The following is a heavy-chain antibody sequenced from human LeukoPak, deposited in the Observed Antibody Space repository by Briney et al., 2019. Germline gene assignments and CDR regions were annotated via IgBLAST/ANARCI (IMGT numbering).Heavy chain of an antibody. J-gene: IGHJ4*02. CDR2: IRSKTYGGTT. D-gene: IGHD1-26*01. V-gene: IGHV3-49*04. CDR1: GFTVSAYA. CDR3: TRNYRGSFHYFDY. Sequence: GGSLRLSCAASGFTVSAYAMAWVRQAPGKGLEWVGFIRSKTYGGTTEYAASVKRRFTISRDDSKSIAYLQMSSLKTGDTAVYYCTRNYRGSFHYFDYWGQGTLVTVSS.